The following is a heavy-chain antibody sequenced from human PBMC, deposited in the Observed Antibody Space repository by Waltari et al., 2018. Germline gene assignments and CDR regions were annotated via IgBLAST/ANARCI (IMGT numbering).Heavy chain of an antibody. V-gene: IGHV4-61*05. CDR3: AVSIYYGSGAEFLF. CDR1: GGSISSSSYY. D-gene: IGHD3-10*01. J-gene: IGHJ4*02. Sequence: QLQLQESGPGLVKPSETLSLTCTVSGGSISSSSYYWGWIRQPPGKGLEWIGRIYTSGSTNYNPSLKSRVTISVDTSKNQFSLKLSSVTAADTAVYYCAVSIYYGSGAEFLFWGQGTLVTVSS. CDR2: IYTSGST.